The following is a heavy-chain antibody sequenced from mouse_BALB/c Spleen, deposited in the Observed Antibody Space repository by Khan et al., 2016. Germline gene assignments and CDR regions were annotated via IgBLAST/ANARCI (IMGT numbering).Heavy chain of an antibody. V-gene: IGHV1-15*01. Sequence: QVQLKQSGAELVRPGASVTLSCKASGYTFSDYEMHWVKQTPVHGLEWIVAVDPETGGTAYNPTFKGQATLTAGRSYSTAYMELRSLTSEDSAVHDCTRKEFSYANYDVDYWGQGTTLTVSS. CDR1: GYTFSDYE. D-gene: IGHD2-1*01. J-gene: IGHJ2*01. CDR2: VDPETGGT. CDR3: TRKEFSYANYDVDY.